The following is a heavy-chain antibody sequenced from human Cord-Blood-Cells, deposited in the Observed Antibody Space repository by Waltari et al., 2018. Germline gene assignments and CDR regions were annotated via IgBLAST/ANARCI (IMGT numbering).Heavy chain of an antibody. CDR2: IYYSGST. CDR3: ARGTIISYYYYDSSGSSFDY. CDR1: GGSISSSSYY. D-gene: IGHD3-22*01. Sequence: LQESGPGLVKPSETLSLTCTVSGGSISSSSYYWGWIRQPPGKGLEWIGSIYYSGSTYYNPSLKSRVTISVDTSKNQFSLKLSSVTAADTAVYYCARGTIISYYYYDSSGSSFDYWGQGTLVTVSS. V-gene: IGHV4-39*01. J-gene: IGHJ4*02.